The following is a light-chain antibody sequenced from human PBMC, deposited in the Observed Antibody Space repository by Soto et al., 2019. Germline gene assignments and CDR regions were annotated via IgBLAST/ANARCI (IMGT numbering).Light chain of an antibody. CDR1: QSVSSSY. CDR2: GAS. Sequence: EIVFTQSPDTLSLSPGERATLSCRASQSVSSSYLAWYQQKPGQAPRLLIYGASSRATGIPDRFSGGGSGTDFTLTISRLEPEDFAVYYCQQYDGSRSFGQGTKVDIK. CDR3: QQYDGSRS. J-gene: IGKJ1*01. V-gene: IGKV3-20*01.